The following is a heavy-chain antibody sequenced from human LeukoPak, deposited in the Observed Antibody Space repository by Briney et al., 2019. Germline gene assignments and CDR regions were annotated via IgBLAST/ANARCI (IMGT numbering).Heavy chain of an antibody. CDR1: GFIFTSYS. V-gene: IGHV3-48*02. CDR2: IDTSSSVI. J-gene: IGHJ2*01. Sequence: PGGSPRLSCAASGFIFTSYSMNWVRQAPGKGLEWVSYIDTSSSVIYYADSVKGRFIISRDNAKNSLYLQMNSLRDEDTAVYYCARDALHPRWYFDLWGRGTLLTVSS. CDR3: ARDALHPRWYFDL.